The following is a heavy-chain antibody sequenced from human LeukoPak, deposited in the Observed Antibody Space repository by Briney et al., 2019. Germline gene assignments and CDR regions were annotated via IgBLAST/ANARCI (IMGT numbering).Heavy chain of an antibody. Sequence: GGSLRLSCAASGFTFSSYSMNWVRQAPGKGLEWVSSISSSSSYIYYADSVKGRFTISRDNAKNSLYLQMNSLRAEDTAEYYCARGRGIPGYSGYDFGDYWGQGTLVTASS. CDR3: ARGRGIPGYSGYDFGDY. CDR1: GFTFSSYS. V-gene: IGHV3-21*01. D-gene: IGHD5-12*01. CDR2: ISSSSSYI. J-gene: IGHJ4*02.